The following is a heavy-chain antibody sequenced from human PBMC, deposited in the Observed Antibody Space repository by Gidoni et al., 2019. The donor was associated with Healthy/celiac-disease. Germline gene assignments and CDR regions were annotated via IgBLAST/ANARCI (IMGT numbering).Heavy chain of an antibody. Sequence: EVQLVEYGGGLVQPGGSLRLSCAASGFTFSSYDMHWVRQATGKGLEWVSAIGTAGDPYYPGSVKGRFTISRENAKNSLYLQMNSLRAGDTAVYYCARGAVAGPGGYYYGMDVWGQGTTVTVSS. D-gene: IGHD6-19*01. CDR2: IGTAGDP. CDR1: GFTFSSYD. J-gene: IGHJ6*02. V-gene: IGHV3-13*05. CDR3: ARGAVAGPGGYYYGMDV.